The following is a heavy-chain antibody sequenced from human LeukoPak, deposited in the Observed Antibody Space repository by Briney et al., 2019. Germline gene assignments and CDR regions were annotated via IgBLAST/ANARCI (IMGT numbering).Heavy chain of an antibody. D-gene: IGHD7-27*01. Sequence: SGPTLVKPTQTLTLTCTFSGFSLSTSGVGVGWIRQPPGKALEWFALIRWDDDKRYLSSLRSRLTITKDTSKNQVVLTMTNMDPVDTGTYYCTHTLNWGLADYWGQGALVTVSS. CDR2: IRWDDDK. J-gene: IGHJ4*02. CDR1: GFSLSTSGVG. V-gene: IGHV2-5*02. CDR3: THTLNWGLADY.